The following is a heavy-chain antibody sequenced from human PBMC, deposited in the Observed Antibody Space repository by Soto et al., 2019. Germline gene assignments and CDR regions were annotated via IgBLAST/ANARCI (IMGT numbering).Heavy chain of an antibody. CDR2: IYYSGST. CDR3: VSGLRGYDYYGMDV. CDR1: GGSINSSSYF. D-gene: IGHD4-17*01. V-gene: IGHV4-30-4*08. Sequence: SETLSLTCFVSGGSINSSSYFWGWIRQPPGKGLEWIGDIYYSGSTYYNPSLKSRVTISVDTSKNQFSLKLSSVTAADTAVYYCVSGLRGYDYYGMDVWGKGTTVTVSS. J-gene: IGHJ6*04.